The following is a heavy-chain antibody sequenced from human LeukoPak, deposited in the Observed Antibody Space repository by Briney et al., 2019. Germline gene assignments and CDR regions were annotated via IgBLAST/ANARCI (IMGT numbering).Heavy chain of an antibody. V-gene: IGHV3-7*01. J-gene: IGHJ4*02. CDR2: INVDGSMK. CDR1: GFTFSSYW. CDR3: ARDSHSGWYGD. D-gene: IGHD6-19*01. Sequence: SGGSLRLSCAASGFTFSSYWMSWVRQAPGKGLEWVANINVDGSMKYYVDSVKGRFTISRDNTKNSLYLQMNSLRTEDTAVYYCARDSHSGWYGDWGQGTLVTVSS.